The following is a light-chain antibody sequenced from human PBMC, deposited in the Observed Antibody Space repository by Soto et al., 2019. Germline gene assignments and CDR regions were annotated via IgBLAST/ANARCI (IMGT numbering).Light chain of an antibody. CDR2: GAF. CDR3: QQYNNWPPLT. Sequence: EIVLAQSPGIVSLSPGERATLSCRASQSIRSNYLAWYQQKPGQAPRFLIYGAFSRATGIPDRFSGSGSGTEFTLTINSLQSEDFAVYYCQQYNNWPPLTFGGGTKVDIK. CDR1: QSIRSNY. J-gene: IGKJ4*01. V-gene: IGKV3-20*01.